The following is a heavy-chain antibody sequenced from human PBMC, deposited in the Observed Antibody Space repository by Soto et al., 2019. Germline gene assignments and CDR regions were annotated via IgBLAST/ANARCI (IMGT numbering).Heavy chain of an antibody. J-gene: IGHJ4*02. CDR2: ISSSSSYI. V-gene: IGHV3-21*01. Sequence: EVQLVESGGGLVKPGGSLRLSCAASGFTFSSYSMNWVRQAPGKGLEWVSSISSSSSYIYYADSVKGRFTISRDNAKNSLYLQMNSLRAEDTAVYYCAIRGGGDLTSWDYWGQGTLVTVSS. CDR3: AIRGGGDLTSWDY. D-gene: IGHD2-21*02. CDR1: GFTFSSYS.